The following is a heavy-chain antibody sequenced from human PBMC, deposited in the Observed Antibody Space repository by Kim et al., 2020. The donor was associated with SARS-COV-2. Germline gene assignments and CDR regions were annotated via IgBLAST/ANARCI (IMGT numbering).Heavy chain of an antibody. CDR2: ET. Sequence: ETIYEQKFQGRVTMTEDTSTDTAYMELSSLRSEDTAVYYCATLNDYSNYYWGQGTLVTVSS. CDR3: ATLNDYSNYY. D-gene: IGHD4-4*01. V-gene: IGHV1-24*01. J-gene: IGHJ4*02.